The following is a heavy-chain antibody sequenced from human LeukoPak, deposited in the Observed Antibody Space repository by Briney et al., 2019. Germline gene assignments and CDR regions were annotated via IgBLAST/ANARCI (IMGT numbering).Heavy chain of an antibody. CDR3: ARDTSTTWYFYASDI. D-gene: IGHD6-13*01. V-gene: IGHV4-59*10. CDR1: DGSFSGYY. J-gene: IGHJ3*02. CDR2: IYTSGST. Sequence: PSETLSLTCAVYDGSFSGYYWSWIRQPAGKELEWIGRIYTSGSTNYNPSLKSRVTISVDTSKNQFSLKLSSVTAADTAVYYCARDTSTTWYFYASDIWGQGTMVTVS.